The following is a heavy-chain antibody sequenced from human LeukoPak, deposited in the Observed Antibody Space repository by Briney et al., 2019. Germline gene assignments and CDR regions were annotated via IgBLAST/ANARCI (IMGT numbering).Heavy chain of an antibody. D-gene: IGHD1-20*01. CDR2: ISYDGSNK. CDR3: AKGKDNWNLSGMDV. CDR1: GFTFSSYG. V-gene: IGHV3-30*18. J-gene: IGHJ6*01. Sequence: GRSLRLSCAASGFTFSSYGMHWVRQAPGKGLEGGAVISYDGSNKYYADSVKGRFTISRDNSKNTLYLQMNRLRAEDTAVYYCAKGKDNWNLSGMDVWGQGTTVTVSS.